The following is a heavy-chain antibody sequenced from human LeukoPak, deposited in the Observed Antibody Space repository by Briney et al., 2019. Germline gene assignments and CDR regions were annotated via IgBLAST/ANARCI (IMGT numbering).Heavy chain of an antibody. D-gene: IGHD1-26*01. Sequence: PGGSLRLSCAASGFTFSSYAMSWVRQAPGKGLEWVSAISGSGGSTYYADSVKGRFTISRDNSKNTPYLQMNSLRAEDTAVYYCAKGGSGSYSGFDYWGQGTLVTVSS. CDR1: GFTFSSYA. CDR2: ISGSGGST. CDR3: AKGGSGSYSGFDY. J-gene: IGHJ4*02. V-gene: IGHV3-23*01.